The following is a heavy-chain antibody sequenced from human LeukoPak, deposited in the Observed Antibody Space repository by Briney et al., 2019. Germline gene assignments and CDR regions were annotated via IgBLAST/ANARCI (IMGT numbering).Heavy chain of an antibody. CDR1: AFTFSHAW. D-gene: IGHD2-2*01. V-gene: IGHV3-15*01. CDR2: IKSKTDGGTA. J-gene: IGHJ4*02. Sequence: PGGSLRLSCAASAFTFSHAWMSWVRQAPGKGVEWVGRIKSKTDGGTADYAAPVEGRITISRDDSKNTLYLQMNSLQTEDTVVYFCVTVSPAFVYWGQGTLVTVSS. CDR3: VTVSPAFVY.